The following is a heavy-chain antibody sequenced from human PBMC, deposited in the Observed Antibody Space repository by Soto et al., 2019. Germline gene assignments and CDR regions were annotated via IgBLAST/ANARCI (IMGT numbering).Heavy chain of an antibody. V-gene: IGHV4-59*08. CDR3: ARQYGPGAFDI. D-gene: IGHD4-17*01. J-gene: IGHJ3*02. CDR2: IYYSGST. Sequence: SETLSLTCTVSGGSISSYYWSWIRQPPGKGLEWIGYIYYSGSTNYNPSLKSRVTISVDTSKNQFSLKLSSVTAADTAVYYCARQYGPGAFDIWGQGTLVTVSS. CDR1: GGSISSYY.